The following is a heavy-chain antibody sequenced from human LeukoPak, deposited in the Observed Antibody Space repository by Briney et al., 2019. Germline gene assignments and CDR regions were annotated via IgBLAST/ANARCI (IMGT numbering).Heavy chain of an antibody. D-gene: IGHD2-2*01. Sequence: GGSLRLSCAASGFTFSSHGMNWVRQAPGKGLEWVSGISPSGGITYYTDSVKGRFTISRDNSKNTQSLQMTSLRAEDTALYYCAKDATAVPGTVYMDVWGKGTTVTISS. V-gene: IGHV3-23*01. J-gene: IGHJ6*03. CDR3: AKDATAVPGTVYMDV. CDR1: GFTFSSHG. CDR2: ISPSGGIT.